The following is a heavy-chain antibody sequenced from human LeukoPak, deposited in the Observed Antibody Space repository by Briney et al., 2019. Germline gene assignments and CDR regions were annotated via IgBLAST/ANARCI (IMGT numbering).Heavy chain of an antibody. CDR3: ARHHYYGSGSYNDY. D-gene: IGHD3-10*01. Sequence: SQTLSLTCTVSRGSISSGNYYWSWIRQPAGKGLEWIGRFHTRGSTNYNPSLKSRVTISVDTSKNQFSLKLSSVTAADTAVYYCARHHYYGSGSYNDYWGQGTLVTVSS. CDR2: FHTRGST. J-gene: IGHJ4*02. CDR1: RGSISSGNYY. V-gene: IGHV4-61*02.